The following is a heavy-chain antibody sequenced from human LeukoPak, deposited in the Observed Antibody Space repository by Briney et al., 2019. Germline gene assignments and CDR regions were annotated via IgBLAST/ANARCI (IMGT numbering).Heavy chain of an antibody. Sequence: ASVKVSCKASGYTFTSYDINWVRQATGQGLEWMGWMNPNSGNTGYAQKFQGRVTMTRNTSISTAYMELSSLRSEDTAVYYCARGLHCSGGSCHSSSWFDPWGQGTLVTVSS. J-gene: IGHJ5*02. D-gene: IGHD2-15*01. CDR1: GYTFTSYD. V-gene: IGHV1-8*01. CDR2: MNPNSGNT. CDR3: ARGLHCSGGSCHSSSWFDP.